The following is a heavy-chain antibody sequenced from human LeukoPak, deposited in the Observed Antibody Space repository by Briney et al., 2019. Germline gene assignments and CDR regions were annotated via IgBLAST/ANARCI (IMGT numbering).Heavy chain of an antibody. Sequence: GRSLRLSCAASGFTFSSYGMHWVRQAPGKGLEWVAVISYDGSNKYYADSVKGRFTISRDNSKNTLYLQMNSLRAEGTAVYYCAKELPDYIVVVPAAIAEYYFDYWGQGTLVTVSS. CDR1: GFTFSSYG. CDR3: AKELPDYIVVVPAAIAEYYFDY. V-gene: IGHV3-30*18. J-gene: IGHJ4*02. D-gene: IGHD2-2*02. CDR2: ISYDGSNK.